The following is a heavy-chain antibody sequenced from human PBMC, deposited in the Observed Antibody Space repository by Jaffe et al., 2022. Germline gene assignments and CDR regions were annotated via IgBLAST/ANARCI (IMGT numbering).Heavy chain of an antibody. CDR1: GFSFSSFT. J-gene: IGHJ4*02. CDR2: ISNTGSTI. D-gene: IGHD3-3*01. Sequence: EVQLVESGGGLVQPGGSLRLSCAASGFSFSSFTMNWVRQAPGKGLEWVSYISNTGSTIYYADSVKGRFTISRDNAKNSLYLQMNSLRAEDTAVYYCAKVQREWLHNFDYWGQGSLVTVSS. V-gene: IGHV3-48*01. CDR3: AKVQREWLHNFDY.